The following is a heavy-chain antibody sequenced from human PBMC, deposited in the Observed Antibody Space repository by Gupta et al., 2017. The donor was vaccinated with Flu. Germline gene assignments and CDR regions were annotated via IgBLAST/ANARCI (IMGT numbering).Heavy chain of an antibody. J-gene: IGHJ2*01. V-gene: IGHV3-33*01. CDR2: IWYDGSNK. D-gene: IGHD4-17*01. Sequence: SSYGMHWVRQAPGKGLEWVAVIWYDGSNKYYADSVKGRFTISRDNSKNTLYLQMNSLRAEDTAVHYCARDETVTWYFDLWGRGTLVTVSS. CDR1: SSYG. CDR3: ARDETVTWYFDL.